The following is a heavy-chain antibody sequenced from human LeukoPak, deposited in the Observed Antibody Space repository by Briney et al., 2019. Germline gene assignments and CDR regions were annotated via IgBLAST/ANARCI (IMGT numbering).Heavy chain of an antibody. CDR3: AKYSGSYYPY. Sequence: GGSLRLSCAASGFTFSTYAMSWVRQAPGKGLEWVSRINSDGSSTRYADSVKGRFTISRDNAKNTLYLQMNSLRAEDTAVYYCAKYSGSYYPYWGQGTLVTVSS. CDR2: INSDGSST. J-gene: IGHJ4*02. D-gene: IGHD1-26*01. V-gene: IGHV3-74*01. CDR1: GFTFSTYA.